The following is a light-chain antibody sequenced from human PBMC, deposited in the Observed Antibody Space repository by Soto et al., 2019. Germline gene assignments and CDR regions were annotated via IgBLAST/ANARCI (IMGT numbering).Light chain of an antibody. CDR1: NNDLGAYSS. Sequence: QSALAQPRSVSGSPGQSVTISCTGTNNDLGAYSSVSWHQQHPGRAPQLMIYDVSKRPSGVPDRFSGSKSGNTASLTISGLQAEDEADYYCCSYATNSYVFGTGTKVTVL. V-gene: IGLV2-11*01. J-gene: IGLJ1*01. CDR2: DVS. CDR3: CSYATNSYV.